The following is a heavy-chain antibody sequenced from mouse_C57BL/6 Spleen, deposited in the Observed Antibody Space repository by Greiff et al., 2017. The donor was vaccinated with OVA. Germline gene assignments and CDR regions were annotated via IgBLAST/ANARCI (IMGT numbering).Heavy chain of an antibody. Sequence: EVKLVESVAELVRPGASVKLSCTASGFNIKNTYMHWVKQRPEQGLEWIGRIDPANGNTKYAPKFQGKATITADTSSNTAYLQLSSLTSEDTAIYYCARNYGSSEGYFDYWGQGTTLTVSS. CDR1: GFNIKNTY. V-gene: IGHV14-3*01. CDR2: IDPANGNT. J-gene: IGHJ2*01. D-gene: IGHD1-1*01. CDR3: ARNYGSSEGYFDY.